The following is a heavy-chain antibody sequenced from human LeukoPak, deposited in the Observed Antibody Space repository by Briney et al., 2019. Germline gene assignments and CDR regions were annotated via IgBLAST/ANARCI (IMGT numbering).Heavy chain of an antibody. CDR3: ARDPEGSYYFDY. CDR2: IYYSGST. Sequence: SETLSLTCTVSGGSISSYYWSWIRQPPGKGLEWIGYIYYSGSTNYNPSLKSRVTISVDTSKNQFSLKLSSVTAADMAVYYCARDPEGSYYFDYWGQGTLVTVSS. J-gene: IGHJ4*02. CDR1: GGSISSYY. V-gene: IGHV4-59*01.